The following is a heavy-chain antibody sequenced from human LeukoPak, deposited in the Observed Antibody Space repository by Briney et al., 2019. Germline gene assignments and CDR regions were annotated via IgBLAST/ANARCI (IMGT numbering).Heavy chain of an antibody. Sequence: ASVKVSCKVSGYTLTELSMHWVRQAPGKGLEWMGGFDPEDGETIYAQKFQGRVTMTEDTSTDTAYMGLSSLRSEDTVVYYCASLAARPQSIGDYWGQGTLVTVSS. CDR2: FDPEDGET. V-gene: IGHV1-24*01. J-gene: IGHJ4*02. CDR1: GYTLTELS. CDR3: ASLAARPQSIGDY. D-gene: IGHD6-6*01.